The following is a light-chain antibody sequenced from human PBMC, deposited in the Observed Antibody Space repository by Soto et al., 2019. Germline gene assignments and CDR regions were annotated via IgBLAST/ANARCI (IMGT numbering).Light chain of an antibody. CDR1: QSISSY. Sequence: DIQMTQSPSSLSASVGDRVTITCRASQSISSYLNWYQQRPGKAPKLLISGASSLQSGVPSRFSGSASGTDFTLTISSLQPEDFATYYCQQTYNSPHTFGQGTKREIK. CDR3: QQTYNSPHT. J-gene: IGKJ2*01. V-gene: IGKV1-39*01. CDR2: GAS.